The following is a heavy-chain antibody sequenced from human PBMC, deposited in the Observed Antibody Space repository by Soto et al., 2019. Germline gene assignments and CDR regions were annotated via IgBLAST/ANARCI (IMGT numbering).Heavy chain of an antibody. D-gene: IGHD3-9*01. CDR3: ARAGSGYSFDY. CDR1: GGSISSYY. V-gene: IGHV4-59*01. CDR2: IYNTGST. Sequence: SETLSLPCTVPGGSISSYYWTWIRQTPGKGLEWIGYIYNTGSTTYSPSLKSRVTISVNTSKNQLSLKLSSVTAADTAVYYCARAGSGYSFDYWGQGTLVTVSS. J-gene: IGHJ4*02.